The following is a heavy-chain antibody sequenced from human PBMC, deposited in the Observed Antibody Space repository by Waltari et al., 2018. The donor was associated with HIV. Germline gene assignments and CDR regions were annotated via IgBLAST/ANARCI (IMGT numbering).Heavy chain of an antibody. CDR3: ARSKRPFCTGGSCYDFDY. CDR2: LIPVFGKA. D-gene: IGHD2-15*01. Sequence: QVQLVQSGAEVKKSGSSVKVTCKASGDTFKIYGISWVRQAPGQGLEWMGGLIPVFGKADYAQKFQDRVALTADESTSTVHMELNSLRSDDTAVHYCARSKRPFCTGGSCYDFDYWGQGTLVTVSS. CDR1: GDTFKIYG. J-gene: IGHJ4*02. V-gene: IGHV1-69*01.